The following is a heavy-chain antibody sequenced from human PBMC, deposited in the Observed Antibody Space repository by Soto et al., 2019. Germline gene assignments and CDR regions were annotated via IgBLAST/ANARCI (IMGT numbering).Heavy chain of an antibody. CDR1: GFTVSSNY. J-gene: IGHJ6*03. Sequence: EVQLVESGGGLVQPGGSLRLSCAASGFTVSSNYMSWVRQAPGKGLEWVSVIYSGGNTYYADSVKGRFTISRDNSKNTLYLQMNSLRAEDTAVYYCAVLGMVRGALDYYMDVWGKGTTVTVSS. V-gene: IGHV3-66*01. CDR3: AVLGMVRGALDYYMDV. D-gene: IGHD3-10*01. CDR2: IYSGGNT.